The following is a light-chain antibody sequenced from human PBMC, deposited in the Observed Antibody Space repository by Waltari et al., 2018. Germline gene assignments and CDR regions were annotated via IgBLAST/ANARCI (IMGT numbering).Light chain of an antibody. Sequence: SALTQPPSASGSPGQSVTIPCPGTSGAVGGYNYLAWYQQHPGKAPKLMIYEVSKRPSGVPDRFSGSKSGNTASLTVSGLQAEDEADYYCSSYAGSTKVFGGGTKLTVL. V-gene: IGLV2-8*01. CDR1: SGAVGGYNY. CDR2: EVS. CDR3: SSYAGSTKV. J-gene: IGLJ2*01.